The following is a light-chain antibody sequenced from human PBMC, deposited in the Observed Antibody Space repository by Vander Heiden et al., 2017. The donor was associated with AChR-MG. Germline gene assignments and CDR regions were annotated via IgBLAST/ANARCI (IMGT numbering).Light chain of an antibody. V-gene: IGLV1-47*01. J-gene: IGLJ1*01. CDR3: AAWDDSLSGRYV. CDR2: RNN. Sequence: QSVLTQPPSASGTPGQRVTISCSGTSSNIGSNYVYGYQQLPGTAPKLLIYRNNQRPSGVPDRFSGSKSGTSASLAISGLRSEDEADYYCAAWDDSLSGRYVFGTGTKVTVL. CDR1: SSNIGSNY.